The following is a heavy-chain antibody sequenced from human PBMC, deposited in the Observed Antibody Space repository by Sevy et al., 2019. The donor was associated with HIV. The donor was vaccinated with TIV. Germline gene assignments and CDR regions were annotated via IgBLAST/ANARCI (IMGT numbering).Heavy chain of an antibody. CDR2: IYYNGST. V-gene: IGHV4-59*01. CDR3: ARGKVLFDY. CDR1: GGSISSFY. Sequence: SETLSLTCSVSGGSISSFYWSWIRQPPGKGLEWIGYIYYNGSTNHNPSLRKRVTTSVDTSKSQFSLKLSSVTAADMAVYFCARGKVLFDYWGQGTLVTVSS. J-gene: IGHJ4*02. D-gene: IGHD2-8*01.